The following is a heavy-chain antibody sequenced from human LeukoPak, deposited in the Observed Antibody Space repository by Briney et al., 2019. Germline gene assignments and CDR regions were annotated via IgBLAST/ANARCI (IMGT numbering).Heavy chain of an antibody. CDR3: ARDQEYYDSSGYTFDY. V-gene: IGHV4-39*07. Sequence: PSETLSLTCTVSGGSISSSSYYWGWIRQPPGKGLEWIGSIYYSGSTYYNPSLKSRVAISVDTSKNQFSLKLSSVTAADTAVYYCARDQEYYDSSGYTFDYWGQGTLVTVSS. J-gene: IGHJ4*02. CDR2: IYYSGST. CDR1: GGSISSSSYY. D-gene: IGHD3-22*01.